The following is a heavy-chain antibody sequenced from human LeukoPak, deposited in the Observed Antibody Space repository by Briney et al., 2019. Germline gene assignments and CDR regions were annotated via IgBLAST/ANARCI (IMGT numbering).Heavy chain of an antibody. Sequence: ASVKVSCKASGYTFTSNYIHWVRQAPGQGLEWMGIINPSGGSTSYAQKFQGRVTMTRDTSTSTVYMELSSLRSEDTAVYYCARGGLGYCSGGSCDNWFDPWGQGTLVTVSS. CDR2: INPSGGST. CDR1: GYTFTSNY. CDR3: ARGGLGYCSGGSCDNWFDP. J-gene: IGHJ5*02. V-gene: IGHV1-46*01. D-gene: IGHD2-15*01.